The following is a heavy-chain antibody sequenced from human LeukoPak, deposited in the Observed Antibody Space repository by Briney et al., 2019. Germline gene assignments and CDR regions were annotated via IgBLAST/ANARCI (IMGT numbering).Heavy chain of an antibody. V-gene: IGHV3-30*02. J-gene: IGHJ4*02. D-gene: IGHD5-18*01. CDR2: IRYDGSNK. Sequence: PGGSLRLSCAASGFTFSSYGMHWVRQAPGKGLEWVAFIRYDGSNKYYADSVKGRFTISRDNSKNTLYLQMNSLRAEDTAVYYCAKDAVDTAMGSFDYWGQGTLVTVSS. CDR1: GFTFSSYG. CDR3: AKDAVDTAMGSFDY.